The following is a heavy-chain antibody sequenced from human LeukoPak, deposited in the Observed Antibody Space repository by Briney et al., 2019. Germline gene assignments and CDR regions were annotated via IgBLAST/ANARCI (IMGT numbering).Heavy chain of an antibody. V-gene: IGHV4-30-2*01. CDR2: IYHSGST. CDR1: GGSISSGGYY. Sequence: SETLSLTCTVSGGSISSGGYYWSWIRQPPGKGLEWIGYIYHSGSTYYNPSLKSRVTISVDRSKNQFSLKLSSVTAADTAVYYCARGSYDSSGYPYWGQGTLVTVSS. CDR3: ARGSYDSSGYPY. D-gene: IGHD3-22*01. J-gene: IGHJ4*02.